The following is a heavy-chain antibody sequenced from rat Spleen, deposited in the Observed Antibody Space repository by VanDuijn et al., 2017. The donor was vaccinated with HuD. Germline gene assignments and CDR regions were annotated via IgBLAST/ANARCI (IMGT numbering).Heavy chain of an antibody. CDR2: MWSGGST. J-gene: IGHJ4*01. Sequence: QVQLKESGPGLVQPSETLSLTCTVSGFSVTSSNVHWIRQPPGKGLEWMGVMWSGGSTDYNSALRSRLSISRDTSKNQVFLKMNSLQSEDTTTYYCARGGRRGYYILDAWGQGASVTVSS. CDR1: GFSVTSSN. D-gene: IGHD4-3*01. CDR3: ARGGRRGYYILDA. V-gene: IGHV2-45*01.